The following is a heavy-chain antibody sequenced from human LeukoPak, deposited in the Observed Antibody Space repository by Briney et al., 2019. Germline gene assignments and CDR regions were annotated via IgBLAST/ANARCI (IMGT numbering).Heavy chain of an antibody. CDR3: AKIRATVTTAGGYYYYYGMDV. CDR1: GFTFSSYA. J-gene: IGHJ6*02. V-gene: IGHV3-30*18. D-gene: IGHD4-17*01. Sequence: GGSLRLFCAASGFTFSSYAMSWVRQAPGKGLEWVAVISYDGSNKYYADSVKGRFTISRDNSKNTLYLQMNSLRAEDTAVYYCAKIRATVTTAGGYYYYYGMDVWGQGTTVTVSS. CDR2: ISYDGSNK.